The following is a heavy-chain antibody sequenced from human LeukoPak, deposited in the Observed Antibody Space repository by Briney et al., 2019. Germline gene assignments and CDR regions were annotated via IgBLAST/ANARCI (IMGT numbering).Heavy chain of an antibody. CDR2: IIPIFGTA. D-gene: IGHD3-22*01. CDR3: ARKGGSGYCSDY. Sequence: SVKVSCKASGGTFSSYAISLVRQAPGQGLEWMGRIIPIFGTANYAQKFQGRVTITTDESTSTAYMELSSLRSEDTAVYYCARKGGSGYCSDYWGQGTLVTVSS. V-gene: IGHV1-69*05. J-gene: IGHJ4*02. CDR1: GGTFSSYA.